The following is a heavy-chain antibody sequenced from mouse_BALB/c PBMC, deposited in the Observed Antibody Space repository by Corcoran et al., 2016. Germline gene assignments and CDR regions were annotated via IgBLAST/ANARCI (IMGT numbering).Heavy chain of an antibody. Sequence: EVLLQQSGPELVKPGASVTIPSTASGYTFTDYNMDWVKQSHGKSLEWIGDINPNNGGTIYNQKFKGKATLPVDQSSSTAYMELRSLTSEDTAVYYCARRDPTVVYFDYWGQGTTLTVSS. CDR2: INPNNGGT. CDR1: GYTFTDYN. V-gene: IGHV1-18*01. CDR3: ARRDPTVVYFDY. J-gene: IGHJ2*01. D-gene: IGHD1-1*01.